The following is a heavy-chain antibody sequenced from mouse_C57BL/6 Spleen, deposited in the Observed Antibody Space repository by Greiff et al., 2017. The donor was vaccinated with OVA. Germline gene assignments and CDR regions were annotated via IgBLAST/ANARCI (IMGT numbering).Heavy chain of an antibody. D-gene: IGHD1-1*01. V-gene: IGHV10-3*01. J-gene: IGHJ4*01. Sequence: GGGLVQPKGSLKLSCAASGFTFNTYAMHWVRQAPGKGLEWVARIRSKSSNYATYYADSVKDRFTISRDDSQSMLYLQMNNLKTEDTAMYYCVSSPSYYYGSSYDAMDYWGQGTSVTVSS. CDR1: GFTFNTYA. CDR2: IRSKSSNYAT. CDR3: VSSPSYYYGSSYDAMDY.